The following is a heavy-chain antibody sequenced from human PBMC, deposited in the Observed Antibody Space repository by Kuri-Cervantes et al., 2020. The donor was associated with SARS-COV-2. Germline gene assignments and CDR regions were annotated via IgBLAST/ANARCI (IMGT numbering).Heavy chain of an antibody. Sequence: LSLTCAASGFTFSSYAMHWVRQAPGKGLEWVAVISYDGSNKYYADSVKGRFTISRDNSKNTLYLQMNSLRAEDTAVYYCAREMGFIVDFWSGYKDYWGQGTLVTVSS. D-gene: IGHD3-3*01. J-gene: IGHJ4*02. CDR3: AREMGFIVDFWSGYKDY. V-gene: IGHV3-30-3*01. CDR2: ISYDGSNK. CDR1: GFTFSSYA.